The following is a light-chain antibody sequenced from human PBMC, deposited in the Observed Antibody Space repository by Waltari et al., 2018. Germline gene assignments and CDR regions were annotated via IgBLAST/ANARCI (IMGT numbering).Light chain of an antibody. J-gene: IGKJ1*01. CDR2: WAY. CDR3: QQYFSTPWT. Sequence: IVVTQSPDSLAVSLGERVTINCRSNQSLLYDSNNRNYLAWYQQKPGQPPRPVIYWAYMRQSGVPDRFTGSGSGTDFTLTISSLQAEDGAVYYCQQYFSTPWTFGHETAVEIK. V-gene: IGKV4-1*01. CDR1: QSLLYDSNNRNY.